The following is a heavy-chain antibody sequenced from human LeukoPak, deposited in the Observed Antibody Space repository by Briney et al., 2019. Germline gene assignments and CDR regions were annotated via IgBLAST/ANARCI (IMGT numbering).Heavy chain of an antibody. CDR2: IYTSGST. CDR3: ARDGSHGYSSSFYYYYYYMDV. Sequence: PSETLSLTCTVSGGSISSGSYYWSWIRQPAGKGLEWIGRIYTSGSTNYNPSLKSRVTISVDTFNNQFSLKLSSVTAADTAVYYCARDGSHGYSSSFYYYYYYMDVWGKGTTVTVSS. CDR1: GGSISSGSYY. V-gene: IGHV4-61*02. D-gene: IGHD6-13*01. J-gene: IGHJ6*03.